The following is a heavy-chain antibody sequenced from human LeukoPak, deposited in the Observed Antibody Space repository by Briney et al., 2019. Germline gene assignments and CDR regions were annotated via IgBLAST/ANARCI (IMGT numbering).Heavy chain of an antibody. V-gene: IGHV3-21*01. Sequence: GGSLRLSCAASGFTFSSYSMNWVRQAPGKGLEWVSSISSSSSYIYYADSVKGRFTISRDNAKNSLYLQMNSLRAEDTAVYYCARSTTMVRGVADYWGQGTLVTVSS. CDR1: GFTFSSYS. CDR3: ARSTTMVRGVADY. CDR2: ISSSSSYI. J-gene: IGHJ4*02. D-gene: IGHD3-10*01.